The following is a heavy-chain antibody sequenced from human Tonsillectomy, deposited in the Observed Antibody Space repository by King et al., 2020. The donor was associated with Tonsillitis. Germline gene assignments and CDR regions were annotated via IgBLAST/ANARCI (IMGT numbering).Heavy chain of an antibody. CDR3: ARGESSSYYGSYYFDY. Sequence: VQLQESGPGLVKPSGTLSLTCVVSGDSISSSNWWSWVRQPPGKGLEWVGEIYNSGSTYYNPSLKSRVTISVDKSKNQFSLKLSSVTAEDTAVYYCARGESSSYYGSYYFDYWGQGTLVTVSS. CDR2: IYNSGST. V-gene: IGHV4-4*02. D-gene: IGHD3-22*01. CDR1: GDSISSSNW. J-gene: IGHJ4*02.